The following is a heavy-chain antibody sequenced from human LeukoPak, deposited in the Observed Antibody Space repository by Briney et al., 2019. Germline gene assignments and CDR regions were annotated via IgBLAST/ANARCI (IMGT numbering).Heavy chain of an antibody. CDR1: GYTFTSYG. Sequence: ASVKVSCKASGYTFTSYGISWVRQAPGQGLEWMGWINAYNGNTNYAQKLQGRVTMTTDTSTSTAYMELRSLRSDDTAVYYCATGRWLHYAFDIWGQGTMVTVSS. D-gene: IGHD5-24*01. J-gene: IGHJ3*02. CDR3: ATGRWLHYAFDI. V-gene: IGHV1-18*01. CDR2: INAYNGNT.